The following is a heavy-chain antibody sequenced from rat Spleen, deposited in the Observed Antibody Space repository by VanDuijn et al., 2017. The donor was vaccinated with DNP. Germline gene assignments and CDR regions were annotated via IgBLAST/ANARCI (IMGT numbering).Heavy chain of an antibody. V-gene: IGHV5-29*01. CDR3: TKHHGKYSDWFPY. J-gene: IGHJ3*01. Sequence: EVQLVESGGGLVQPGRSLKLSCAASGFIFSNFWMTWIRQAPGKGLEWVATLSYDGSSTYYRDSVKGRCTISRNNEERTLSLQMDSLNSEETATYYCTKHHGKYSDWFPYWGQGTLVTVSS. CDR2: LSYDGSST. CDR1: GFIFSNFW. D-gene: IGHD1-11*01.